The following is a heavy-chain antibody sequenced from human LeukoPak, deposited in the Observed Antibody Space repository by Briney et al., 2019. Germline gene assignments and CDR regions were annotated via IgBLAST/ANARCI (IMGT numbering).Heavy chain of an antibody. CDR2: INHSGST. J-gene: IGHJ6*02. D-gene: IGHD2-2*01. CDR3: ARDLSADIVVVPAAILLRDGMDV. Sequence: PSETLSLTCAVYGGSFSGYYWSWIRQPPGKGLEWIGEINHSGSTNYNPSLKSRVTISVDTSKNQFSLKLSSVTAADTAVYYCARDLSADIVVVPAAILLRDGMDVWGQGTTVTVSS. CDR1: GGSFSGYY. V-gene: IGHV4-34*01.